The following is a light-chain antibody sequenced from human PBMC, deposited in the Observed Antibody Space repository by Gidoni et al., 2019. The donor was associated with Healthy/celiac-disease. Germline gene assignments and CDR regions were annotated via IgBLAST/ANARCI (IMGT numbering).Light chain of an antibody. CDR3: QQSYCTPPYT. Sequence: DIQMTQPPSSLSASVGDRVTITCRASQSISSYLNWYQQKPGKAPKLLIYAASSLQSGVPSRFSGSGSGTDFTLTISSLQPEDFATYYCQQSYCTPPYTFGQXTKLEIK. CDR1: QSISSY. J-gene: IGKJ2*01. V-gene: IGKV1-39*01. CDR2: AAS.